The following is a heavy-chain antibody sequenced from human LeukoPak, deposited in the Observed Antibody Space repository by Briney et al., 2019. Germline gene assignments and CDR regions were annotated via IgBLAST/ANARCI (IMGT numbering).Heavy chain of an antibody. Sequence: GGSLRLSCAASGFTFSTFAMHWVRQAPGKGLEWVSAISGGGERTYYADSVQGRFTISRDNSKNTLYLQMNSLRAEDTAVYYCAKDFPIGYYYMDVWGKGTTVTVSS. J-gene: IGHJ6*03. CDR3: AKDFPIGYYYMDV. D-gene: IGHD2-15*01. CDR1: GFTFSTFA. CDR2: ISGGGERT. V-gene: IGHV3-23*01.